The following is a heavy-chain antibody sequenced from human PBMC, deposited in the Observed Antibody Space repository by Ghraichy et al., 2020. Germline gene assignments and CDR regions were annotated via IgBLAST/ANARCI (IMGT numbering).Heavy chain of an antibody. V-gene: IGHV4-59*08. Sequence: SETLSLTCTVSGGSISTYYWSWIRQPPGKGLEWIGYIYYSGSTNYNPSLKSRVTISVDTSKNQFSLKLSSVTAADTAVYYCARQRLLGTIYFDYWGQGTLVTVSS. CDR2: IYYSGST. D-gene: IGHD3-22*01. J-gene: IGHJ4*02. CDR3: ARQRLLGTIYFDY. CDR1: GGSISTYY.